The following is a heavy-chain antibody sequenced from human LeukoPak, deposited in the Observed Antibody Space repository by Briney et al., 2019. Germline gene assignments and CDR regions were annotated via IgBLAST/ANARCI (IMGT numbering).Heavy chain of an antibody. CDR1: GVTFSSYA. J-gene: IGHJ3*01. V-gene: IGHV3-23*01. CDR3: APPQNWLAFDV. Sequence: GGSLRLSCAVSGVTFSSYAMSWVRQAPGKGLEWVSAIINSGGRTYYADSVKGRFTISRDNSRNTLDLQMNSLRADDTAVYFRAPPQNWLAFDVWGQGTMVTVSS. D-gene: IGHD3-9*01. CDR2: IINSGGRT.